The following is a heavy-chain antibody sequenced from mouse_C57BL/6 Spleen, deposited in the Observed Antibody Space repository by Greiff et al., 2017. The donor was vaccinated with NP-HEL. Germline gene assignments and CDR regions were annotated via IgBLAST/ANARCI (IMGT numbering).Heavy chain of an antibody. CDR2: IHPSDSDT. CDR3: AIGVYYYGSSYNDY. J-gene: IGHJ2*01. Sequence: QVQLQQSGAELVKPGASVKVSCKASGYTFTSYWMHWVKQRPGQGLEWIGRIHPSDSDTNYNQKFQGKATLTVDKSSSTAYMQLSSLTSEDSAVYYRAIGVYYYGSSYNDYWGQGTTLTVSS. D-gene: IGHD1-1*01. V-gene: IGHV1-74*01. CDR1: GYTFTSYW.